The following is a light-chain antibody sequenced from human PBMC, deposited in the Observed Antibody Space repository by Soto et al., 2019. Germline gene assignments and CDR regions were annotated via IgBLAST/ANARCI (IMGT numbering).Light chain of an antibody. J-gene: IGLJ2*01. CDR3: ASWDDSQNVVL. V-gene: IGLV1-44*01. Sequence: QSVLTQPPSASGTPRQTVTISCSGGTSNIATNSIAWYQHLPGTAPKLLIYSCHQRPLGVHDRLSGYKSGTSGSLVISGLQSEDEADYFCASWDDSQNVVLFGGGTK. CDR1: TSNIATNS. CDR2: SCH.